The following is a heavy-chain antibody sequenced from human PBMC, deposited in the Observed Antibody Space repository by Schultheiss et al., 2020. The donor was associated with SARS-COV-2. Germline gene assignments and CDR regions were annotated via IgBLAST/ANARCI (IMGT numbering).Heavy chain of an antibody. CDR2: IYPGDSDT. CDR1: GYSFTSYW. V-gene: IGHV5-51*01. J-gene: IGHJ5*02. Sequence: GGSLRLSCKGSGYSFTSYWIGWVRQMPGKGLEWMGIIYPGDSDTRYSPSFQGQVTISADKSISTAYLQWSSLKASDTAMYYCARTSTVTTWLGWFDPWGQGTLVTVSS. D-gene: IGHD4-17*01. CDR3: ARTSTVTTWLGWFDP.